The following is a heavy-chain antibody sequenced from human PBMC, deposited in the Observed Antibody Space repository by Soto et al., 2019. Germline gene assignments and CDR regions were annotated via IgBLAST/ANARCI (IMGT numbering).Heavy chain of an antibody. D-gene: IGHD6-6*01. CDR3: VRSQLVLDY. V-gene: IGHV3-7*03. CDR1: GFTFSTYW. CDR2: IKQDGSEK. Sequence: GSLRLSCAASGFTFSTYWMSWVRQAPGKGLEWVANIKQDGSEKYYVDSVKGRFIISRDNAKNSLYLQMNSLRAEDTAVYYCVRSQLVLDYWAQGTLVTVSS. J-gene: IGHJ4*02.